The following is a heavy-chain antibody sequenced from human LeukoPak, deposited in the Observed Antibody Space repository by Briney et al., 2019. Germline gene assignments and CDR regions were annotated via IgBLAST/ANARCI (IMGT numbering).Heavy chain of an antibody. CDR1: GFAFSSYG. D-gene: IGHD2-2*01. J-gene: IGHJ6*03. CDR3: ARVGSSVYYYYYYMDV. CDR2: IKQDGSEK. V-gene: IGHV3-7*01. Sequence: GGSLRLSCAASGFAFSSYGMSWVRQAPGKGLEWVANIKQDGSEKYYVDSVKGRFTISRDNAKNSLYLQMNSLGAEDTAVYYCARVGSSVYYYYYYMDVWGKGTTVTISS.